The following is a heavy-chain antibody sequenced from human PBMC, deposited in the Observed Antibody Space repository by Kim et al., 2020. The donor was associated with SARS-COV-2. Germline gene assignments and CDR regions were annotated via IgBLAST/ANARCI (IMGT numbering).Heavy chain of an antibody. J-gene: IGHJ4*02. CDR2: TSGDT. Sequence: TSGDTGYAQKFQGRVTMTRNTSITTAYMELISLRSEDTAVYYCARGFDYWGQGTLVTVSS. V-gene: IGHV1-8*01. CDR3: ARGFDY.